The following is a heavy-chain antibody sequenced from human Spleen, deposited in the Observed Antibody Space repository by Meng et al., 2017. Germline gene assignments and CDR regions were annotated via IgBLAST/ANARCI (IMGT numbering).Heavy chain of an antibody. CDR3: VRDFGGNSDS. V-gene: IGHV3-11*04. CDR2: ISNSAYNI. D-gene: IGHD4-23*01. CDR1: GFTFSDYY. Sequence: QVQLVESVGGLVKPGGSLRLSCAASGFTFSDYYMSWIRQAPGKGLEWVSYISNSAYNIYYADSVKGRFTISRDSARNTLYLQMNSLRLEDTAVYHCVRDFGGNSDSWGQGTLVTVSS. J-gene: IGHJ4*02.